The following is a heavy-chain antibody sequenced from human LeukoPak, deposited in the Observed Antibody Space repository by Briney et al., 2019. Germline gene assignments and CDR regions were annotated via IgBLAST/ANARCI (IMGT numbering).Heavy chain of an antibody. CDR3: ATKKHYDILTGYSGWFDY. CDR1: GYTLTELS. CDR2: FDPEDGET. D-gene: IGHD3-9*01. J-gene: IGHJ4*02. V-gene: IGHV1-24*01. Sequence: ASVKVSCKVSGYTLTELSMHWVRQAPGKGLEWMGGFDPEDGETICAQKFQGRVTMTEDTSTDTAYMELSSLRSEDTAVYYCATKKHYDILTGYSGWFDYWGQGTLVTVSS.